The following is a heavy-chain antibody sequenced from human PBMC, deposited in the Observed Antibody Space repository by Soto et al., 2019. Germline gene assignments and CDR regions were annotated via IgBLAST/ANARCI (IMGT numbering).Heavy chain of an antibody. D-gene: IGHD3-3*01. V-gene: IGHV3-66*01. CDR3: ARDEFLEWSRAYYMDV. J-gene: IGHJ6*03. CDR2: IYSGGST. CDR1: GFTVSSNY. Sequence: PGGSLRLSCAASGFTVSSNYMSWVRQAPGKGLEWVSVIYSGGSTYYADSVKGRFTISRDNSKNTLYLQMNSLRAEDTAVYYCARDEFLEWSRAYYMDVWGKGTTVTVSS.